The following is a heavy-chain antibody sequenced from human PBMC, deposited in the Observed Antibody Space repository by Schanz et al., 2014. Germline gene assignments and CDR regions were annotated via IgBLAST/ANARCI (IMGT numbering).Heavy chain of an antibody. V-gene: IGHV1-46*01. CDR3: ARGGGPEDVFDT. CDR1: GYTFTSDS. CDR2: INPSGGST. Sequence: QVQLVQSGAEVKKPGASVKVSCKASGYTFTSDSMHWVPQAPGQGLVWMGMINPSGGSTTYAQKFQGRVTMTRDTSTSTVYMALSSLRSEDTAVYYCARGGGPEDVFDTWGQGTILSVSS. J-gene: IGHJ3*02. D-gene: IGHD5-12*01.